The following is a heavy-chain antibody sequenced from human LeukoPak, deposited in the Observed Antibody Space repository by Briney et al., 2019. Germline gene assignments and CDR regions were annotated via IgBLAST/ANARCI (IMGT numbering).Heavy chain of an antibody. Sequence: GASVKVSCKVSGYTLTELSMHWVRQAPGQGPEWMGWINPNSGGTNSAQKFQGRVTMTRNTSISTAYMELSRLRSDDTAVYYCARVGSDSSGWRRFDYWGQGTLVTVSS. CDR1: GYTLTELS. D-gene: IGHD6-19*01. CDR3: ARVGSDSSGWRRFDY. CDR2: INPNSGGT. J-gene: IGHJ4*02. V-gene: IGHV1-2*02.